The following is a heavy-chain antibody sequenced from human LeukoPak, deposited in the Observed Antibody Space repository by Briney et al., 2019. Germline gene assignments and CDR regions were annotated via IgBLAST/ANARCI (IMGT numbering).Heavy chain of an antibody. CDR2: TSHDGGIK. J-gene: IGHJ4*02. CDR1: GFTFSPYA. CDR3: AIARIAAAGPYFDY. D-gene: IGHD6-13*01. Sequence: PGGSLRLSCTASGFTFSPYAMHWVRQAPGKGLEWVTVTSHDGGIKYYADSVKGRFTISRDNSKNTLYLQMNSLRAEDTAVYYCAIARIAAAGPYFDYWGQGTLVTVSS. V-gene: IGHV3-30-3*01.